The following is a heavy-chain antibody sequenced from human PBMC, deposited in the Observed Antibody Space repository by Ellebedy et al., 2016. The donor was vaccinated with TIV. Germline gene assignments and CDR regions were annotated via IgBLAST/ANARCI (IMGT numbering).Heavy chain of an antibody. CDR1: GGFVNSSRHY. V-gene: IGHV4-39*01. CDR3: ARIDSWQPIDD. Sequence: MPGGSLRLSCDVSGGFVNSSRHYWAWIRQPPGKGLEWLWSVYYSGSPYYNPSFKSRVTLSADTSKNQFSLNLRTVTAADTAVYYCARIDSWQPIDDWGQGILVTISS. D-gene: IGHD3-9*01. CDR2: VYYSGSP. J-gene: IGHJ4*02.